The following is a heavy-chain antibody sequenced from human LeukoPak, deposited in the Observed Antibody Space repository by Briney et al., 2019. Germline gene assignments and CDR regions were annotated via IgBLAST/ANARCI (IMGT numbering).Heavy chain of an antibody. Sequence: PSETLSLACTVSGGSISSYYWSWIRQPPGKGLEWIGYIYYSGSTNYNPSLKSRVTISVDTSKNQFSLKLSSVTAADTAVYYCASHPDLIYDSSEGAFDIWGQGTMVTVSS. J-gene: IGHJ3*02. CDR3: ASHPDLIYDSSEGAFDI. CDR2: IYYSGST. V-gene: IGHV4-59*01. CDR1: GGSISSYY. D-gene: IGHD3-22*01.